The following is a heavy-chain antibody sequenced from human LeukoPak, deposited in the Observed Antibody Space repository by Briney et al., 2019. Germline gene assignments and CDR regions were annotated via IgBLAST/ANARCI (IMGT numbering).Heavy chain of an antibody. J-gene: IGHJ6*03. CDR2: IWNDGSNK. D-gene: IGHD1-14*01. CDR1: GLTFRSYG. V-gene: IGHV3-33*06. Sequence: PGGSLRLSCAASGLTFRSYGMHWVRQAPGKGLEWVAVIWNDGSNKYYVDSVKGRFTISRDNSKNTLYLEMNGLRAEDTAVYYCAKDTGYYYYYMDVWGKGTMVTVSS. CDR3: AKDTGYYYYYMDV.